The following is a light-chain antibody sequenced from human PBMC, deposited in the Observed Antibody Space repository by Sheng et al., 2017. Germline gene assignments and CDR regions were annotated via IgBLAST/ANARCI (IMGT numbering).Light chain of an antibody. CDR2: SAS. Sequence: DIQMTQSPSSLSAYVGDRVTISCRASEDITTRLNWYQQKPGKAPNLLIYSASFLQSGVPPRFSGGGSGTEFTLTISSLQPEDFALYYCQQTYRSPITFGQGHDWRLN. CDR1: EDITTR. V-gene: IGKV1-39*01. J-gene: IGKJ5*01. CDR3: QQTYRSPIT.